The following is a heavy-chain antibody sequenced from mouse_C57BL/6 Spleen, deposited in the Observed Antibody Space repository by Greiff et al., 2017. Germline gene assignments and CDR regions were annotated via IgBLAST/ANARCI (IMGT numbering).Heavy chain of an antibody. CDR1: GYSFTSYY. CDR2: IYPGSGNT. J-gene: IGHJ1*03. D-gene: IGHD2-1*01. V-gene: IGHV1-66*01. Sequence: VKLVESGPELVKPGASVKISCKASGYSFTSYYIHWVKQKPGQGLEWIGWIYPGSGNTKYNEKFKGKATLTADTSSSTAYMQLSSLTSEDSAVYYCARGENYGNLGWYFDVWGTGTTVTVSS. CDR3: ARGENYGNLGWYFDV.